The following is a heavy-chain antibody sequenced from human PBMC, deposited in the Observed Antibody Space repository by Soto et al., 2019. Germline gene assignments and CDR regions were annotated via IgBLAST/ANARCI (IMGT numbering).Heavy chain of an antibody. CDR2: IYYSGST. CDR3: ARILRPAYYFDY. CDR1: GGSISSGDYY. J-gene: IGHJ4*02. V-gene: IGHV4-30-4*01. Sequence: SETLSLTCTVSGGSISSGDYYWSWIRQPPGKGLEWIGYIYYSGSTYYNPSLKSRVTISVDTSKNQFSLKLSSVTAADTAVYYCARILRPAYYFDYWGQGTLVTVSS.